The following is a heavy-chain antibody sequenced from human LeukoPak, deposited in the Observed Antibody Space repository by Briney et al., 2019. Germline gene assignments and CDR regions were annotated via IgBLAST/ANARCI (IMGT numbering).Heavy chain of an antibody. CDR3: ARAYSSSSGRDAFDS. CDR1: GFTFNSYN. Sequence: GGSLRLSCAASGFTFNSYNMNWVRQAPGKGLEWVSYISSSSSTIYYADSVKGRFTISRDSAKTSLFLQMNSLRDEDTAVYYCARAYSSSSGRDAFDSWGLGTLATVSS. CDR2: ISSSSSTI. D-gene: IGHD6-6*01. J-gene: IGHJ3*02. V-gene: IGHV3-48*02.